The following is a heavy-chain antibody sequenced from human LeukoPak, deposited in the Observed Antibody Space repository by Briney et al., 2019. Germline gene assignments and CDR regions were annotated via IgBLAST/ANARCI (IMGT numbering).Heavy chain of an antibody. V-gene: IGHV4-59*01. CDR1: GGSISNYY. CDR2: IYDGGST. J-gene: IGHJ6*02. CDR3: ARDRGKTGSYYYGMDV. D-gene: IGHD1-1*01. Sequence: SETLSLTCTVSGGSISNYYWNWIRQPPGKGLEWIGYIYDGGSTNYNPSLKSRVTISVDTSKNQFSLKLSSVTAADTAVYYCARDRGKTGSYYYGMDVWGQGTTVTVSS.